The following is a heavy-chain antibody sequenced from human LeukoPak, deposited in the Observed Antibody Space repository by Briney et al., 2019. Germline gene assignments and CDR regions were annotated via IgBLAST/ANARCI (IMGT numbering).Heavy chain of an antibody. CDR1: GDSVSSNSAA. J-gene: IGHJ4*02. D-gene: IGHD3-10*01. Sequence: SQTLSLTCAISGDSVSSNSAAWNWIRQSPSRGLEWLGRTYYRSKWYNDYAVSVKSRITINPDTSKNQFSLQLNSVTPEDTAVYYCASADGSGSYHESGNYYFDYWGQGTLVTVSS. V-gene: IGHV6-1*01. CDR2: TYYRSKWYN. CDR3: ASADGSGSYHESGNYYFDY.